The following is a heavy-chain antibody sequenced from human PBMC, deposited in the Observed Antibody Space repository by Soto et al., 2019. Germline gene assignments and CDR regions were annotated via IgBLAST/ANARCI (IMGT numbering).Heavy chain of an antibody. CDR3: ARVFSDSSSFFDP. J-gene: IGHJ5*02. V-gene: IGHV4-31*03. D-gene: IGHD6-13*01. CDR2: IYYSGST. Sequence: SETLSLTCTVSGGSISSGGYYWSWIRQHPGKGLEWIGYIYYSGSTYYNPSLKSRVTISVDTSKNQFSLKLSSVTAADTAVYYCARVFSDSSSFFDPWGQGTLVTSPQ. CDR1: GGSISSGGYY.